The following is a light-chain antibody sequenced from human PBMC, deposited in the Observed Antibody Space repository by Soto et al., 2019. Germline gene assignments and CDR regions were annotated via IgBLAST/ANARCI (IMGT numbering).Light chain of an antibody. V-gene: IGLV2-8*01. CDR1: SSDVGGYDY. J-gene: IGLJ2*01. Sequence: QTVVTQPPSASGSPGQSVTISCTGTSSDVGGYDYVSWYQQHPGKAPKLMIYEVTKRPSGVPYRFSGSKSGNTASLTVSGLQAEDEADYYCSSYAGTTNYVVFGGGTKLTVL. CDR2: EVT. CDR3: SSYAGTTNYVV.